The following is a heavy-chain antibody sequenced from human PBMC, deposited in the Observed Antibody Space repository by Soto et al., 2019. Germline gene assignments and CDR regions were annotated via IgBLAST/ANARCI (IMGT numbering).Heavy chain of an antibody. CDR3: ARGLAADRE. CDR2: ITAYNGIT. CDR1: GYTFSGYG. J-gene: IGHJ4*02. Sequence: QVQLVQSGAEVKKPGASVKVSCKTSGYTFSGYGISWVRQAPGQGLEWMGWITAYNGITDYAQKFQGRVTMATDTATRTTYMGLRSLRSDDKAGDYCARGLAADREWGQGTLGTLSS. D-gene: IGHD6-25*01. V-gene: IGHV1-18*04.